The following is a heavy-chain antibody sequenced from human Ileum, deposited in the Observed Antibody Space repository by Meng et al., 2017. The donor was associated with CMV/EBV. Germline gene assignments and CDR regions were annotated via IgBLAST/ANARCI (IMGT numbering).Heavy chain of an antibody. Sequence: GESLKISCEFSGFTFGYYYMTWIRKAPGQGLEWVSFISGGGQALYYADSVKGRFTISRDNARNSLTLQMSSLRTEDTAIYYCARAGVVVTATPHYYGMDVWGQGTAVTVSS. CDR1: GFTFGYYY. J-gene: IGHJ6*02. V-gene: IGHV3-11*01. CDR3: ARAGVVVTATPHYYGMDV. D-gene: IGHD2-15*01. CDR2: ISGGGQAL.